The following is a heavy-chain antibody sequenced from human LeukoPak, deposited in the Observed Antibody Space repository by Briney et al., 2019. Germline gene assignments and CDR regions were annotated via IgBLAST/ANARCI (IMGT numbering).Heavy chain of an antibody. V-gene: IGHV1-2*02. CDR1: GYTFTVYY. CDR2: INPNSGGT. CDR3: ARGGRVRDTSGYALSY. Sequence: ASVKVSCKASGYTFTVYYMHWVRQAPGQGLEWMGWINPNSGGTNYAQKFQGRVTITRDTSITTAYMELSSLGSDDTAVYYCARGGRVRDTSGYALSYWGQGTLVTVSA. J-gene: IGHJ4*02. D-gene: IGHD3-22*01.